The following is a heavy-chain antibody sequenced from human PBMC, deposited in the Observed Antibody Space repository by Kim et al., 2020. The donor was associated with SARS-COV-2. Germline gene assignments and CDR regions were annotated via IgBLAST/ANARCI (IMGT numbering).Heavy chain of an antibody. CDR3: ARDWSGAPGY. D-gene: IGHD1-26*01. Sequence: GGSLRLSCAASGFTFSSYAMHWVRQAPGKGLEWVAVISYDGSNKYYADSVKGRFTISRDNSKNTLYLQMNSLRAEDTAVYYCARDWSGAPGYWGQGTLVTVSS. CDR1: GFTFSSYA. V-gene: IGHV3-30*04. J-gene: IGHJ4*02. CDR2: ISYDGSNK.